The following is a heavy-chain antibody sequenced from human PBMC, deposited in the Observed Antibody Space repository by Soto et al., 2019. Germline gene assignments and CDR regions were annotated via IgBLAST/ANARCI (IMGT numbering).Heavy chain of an antibody. D-gene: IGHD3-10*01. CDR3: AKDGMVRGVDLDV. CDR1: GFTFDDYA. Sequence: GGSLRLSCAASGFTFDDYAMHWVRQAPGKGLEWVSCISWNSGSIGYADSVKGRFTISRDNAKNSLYLQMNSLRAEDTAFYYCAKDGMVRGVDLDVWGQGTTVTVS. CDR2: ISWNSGSI. V-gene: IGHV3-9*01. J-gene: IGHJ6*02.